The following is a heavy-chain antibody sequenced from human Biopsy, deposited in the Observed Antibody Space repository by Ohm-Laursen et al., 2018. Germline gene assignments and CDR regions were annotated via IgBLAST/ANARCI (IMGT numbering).Heavy chain of an antibody. CDR2: IYYSGST. Sequence: SQTLSLTCTVSGDSITTYYWNWIRQPPGRGLEWVGSIYYSGSTNYNPSLKSRVTISADTSKSQLSLHLTSVTAADTAVYYCASRGLVMASDYYFDDWGQGTLVTVSS. J-gene: IGHJ4*02. D-gene: IGHD3/OR15-3a*01. V-gene: IGHV4-59*08. CDR1: GDSITTYY. CDR3: ASRGLVMASDYYFDD.